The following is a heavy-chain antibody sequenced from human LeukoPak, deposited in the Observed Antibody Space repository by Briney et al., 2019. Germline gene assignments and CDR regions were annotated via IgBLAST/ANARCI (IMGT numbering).Heavy chain of an antibody. J-gene: IGHJ4*02. Sequence: PSETLSLICNVSGGSISSSSYYWGWIRPPQGKGLEWIGSIYYSGSNYYHPFLRRGVNITVDTLKNQFAQKLSSVTAADTAVYYCARYCSGGSCRLYYLDYLGGGTLVTDSS. D-gene: IGHD2-15*01. V-gene: IGHV4-39*06. CDR3: ARYCSGGSCRLYYLDY. CDR1: GGSISSSSYY. CDR2: IYYSGSN.